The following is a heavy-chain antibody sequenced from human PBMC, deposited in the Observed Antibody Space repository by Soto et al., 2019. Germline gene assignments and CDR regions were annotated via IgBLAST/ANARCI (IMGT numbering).Heavy chain of an antibody. Sequence: PSETLSLTCTVSGGSISSGDYYWSWIRQPPGKGLEWIGYIYYSGSTYYNPSLKSRVTISVDTSKNQFSLKPSSVTAADTAVYYCARDRTGTRGGAFDIWGQGTMVTVSS. CDR1: GGSISSGDYY. D-gene: IGHD1-7*01. CDR3: ARDRTGTRGGAFDI. J-gene: IGHJ3*02. CDR2: IYYSGST. V-gene: IGHV4-30-4*01.